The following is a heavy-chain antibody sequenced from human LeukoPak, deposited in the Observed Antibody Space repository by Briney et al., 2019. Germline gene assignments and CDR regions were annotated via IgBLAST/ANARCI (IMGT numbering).Heavy chain of an antibody. D-gene: IGHD2-2*01. CDR1: GGSIRSSYYY. J-gene: IGHJ6*02. CDR3: ARAEVVPAAIGHYYYGMDV. CDR2: IYDSGST. V-gene: IGHV4-39*07. Sequence: SETLSLTCTVSGGSIRSSYYYWGWIRQPPGKGLEWIGSIYDSGSTYYNPSLKSRVTISVDTSKNQFSLKLSSVTAADTAVYYCARAEVVPAAIGHYYYGMDVWGQGTTVTVSS.